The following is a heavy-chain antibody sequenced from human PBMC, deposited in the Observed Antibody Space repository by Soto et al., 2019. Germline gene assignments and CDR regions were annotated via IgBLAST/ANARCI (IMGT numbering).Heavy chain of an antibody. CDR3: ERASPYYGMDV. Sequence: PGGSLRLSCAASGFTVSSNYMSWVRQAPGKGLEWVSVIYSGGSTYYADSVKGRFTISRDNSKNTLYLQMNSLRAEDTAVYYCERASPYYGMDVWGQGTTVTVSS. CDR2: IYSGGST. V-gene: IGHV3-53*01. J-gene: IGHJ6*02. CDR1: GFTVSSNY.